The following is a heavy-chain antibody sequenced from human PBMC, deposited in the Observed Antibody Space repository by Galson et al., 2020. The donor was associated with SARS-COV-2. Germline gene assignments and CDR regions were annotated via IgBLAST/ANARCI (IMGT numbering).Heavy chain of an antibody. J-gene: IGHJ6*02. CDR3: ARTYSGSYYYGMDV. V-gene: IGHV3-30*04. D-gene: IGHD1-26*01. CDR1: GFNFSSYA. Sequence: GGPLRLSCAASGFNFSSYAMHWVRQAPGKGLEGVAVLSQDGSNKYYADSVKGRFTISRDNSKNTLYLQLNSLRAEDTAVYYCARTYSGSYYYGMDVWGQGTTVTVSS. CDR2: LSQDGSNK.